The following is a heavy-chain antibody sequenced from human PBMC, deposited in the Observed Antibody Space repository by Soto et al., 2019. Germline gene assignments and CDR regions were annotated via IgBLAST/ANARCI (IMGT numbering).Heavy chain of an antibody. J-gene: IGHJ4*02. V-gene: IGHV4-31*03. CDR2: IYYSGST. CDR1: GGSISSGGYY. Sequence: TLSLTCTVSGGSISSGGYYWSWIRQHPGKGLEWIGYIYYSGSTYYNPSLKSRVTISVDTSKNQFSLKLSSVTAADTAVYYCARDGRLTGTPFDYWGQGTLVTVSS. D-gene: IGHD1-20*01. CDR3: ARDGRLTGTPFDY.